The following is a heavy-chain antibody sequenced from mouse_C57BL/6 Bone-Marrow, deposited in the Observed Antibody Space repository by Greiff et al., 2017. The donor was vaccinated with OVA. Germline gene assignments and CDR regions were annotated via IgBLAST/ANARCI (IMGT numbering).Heavy chain of an antibody. Sequence: QVQLQQSGAELVRPGTSVKMSCKASGYTFTNYWIGWAKQRPGHGLEWIGDIYPGGGYTNYNEKFKGKATLTADKSSSTAYMQFSSLTSEDSAIYYCARWSYDGYPPYWGQGTSVTVSS. D-gene: IGHD2-3*01. CDR1: GYTFTNYW. CDR2: IYPGGGYT. V-gene: IGHV1-63*01. CDR3: ARWSYDGYPPY. J-gene: IGHJ4*01.